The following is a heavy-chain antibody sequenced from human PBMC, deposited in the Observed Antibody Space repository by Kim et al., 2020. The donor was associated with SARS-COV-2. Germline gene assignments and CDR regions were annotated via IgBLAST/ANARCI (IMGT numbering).Heavy chain of an antibody. CDR2: ISSSGSTI. V-gene: IGHV3-48*03. CDR3: ARGRGNIAAMRACDI. CDR1: GFTFSSYE. J-gene: IGHJ3*02. D-gene: IGHD6-13*01. Sequence: GGSLRLSCAASGFTFSSYEMNWVRQAPGKGLEWVSYISSSGSTIYYADSVKGRFTISRDNAKNSLYLQMKSLRAEDTAVYYCARGRGNIAAMRACDICGQGTMVTVSS.